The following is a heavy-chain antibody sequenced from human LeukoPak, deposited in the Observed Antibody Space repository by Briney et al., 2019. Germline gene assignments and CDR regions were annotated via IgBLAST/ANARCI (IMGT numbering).Heavy chain of an antibody. Sequence: GGSLRLSCAASGFIFSSYQMNWVRKAPGKGLEWVSYISSSGTTIYYADSVKGRFTISRDNAKNSLYLQMNSLRAEDTAVYYCARERYCSGGSCYSNWFDPWRQGTLVTVSS. J-gene: IGHJ5*02. CDR2: ISSSGTTI. CDR1: GFIFSSYQ. V-gene: IGHV3-48*03. CDR3: ARERYCSGGSCYSNWFDP. D-gene: IGHD2-15*01.